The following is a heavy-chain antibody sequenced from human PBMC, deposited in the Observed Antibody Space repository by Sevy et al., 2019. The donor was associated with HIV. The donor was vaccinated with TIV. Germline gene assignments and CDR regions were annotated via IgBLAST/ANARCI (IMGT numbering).Heavy chain of an antibody. CDR1: GYSFTSYW. V-gene: IGHV5-51*01. CDR2: IYPGDSDT. J-gene: IGHJ2*01. CDR3: ARQWGSKAYCGGDCYSLYWYFDL. D-gene: IGHD2-21*02. Sequence: GESLKISCKGSGYSFTSYWIGWVRQMPGKGLEWMGIIYPGDSDTRYSPSFQGQVTISADKSISTAYLQWSSLKASDTAMYYCARQWGSKAYCGGDCYSLYWYFDLWGRGTLVTVSS.